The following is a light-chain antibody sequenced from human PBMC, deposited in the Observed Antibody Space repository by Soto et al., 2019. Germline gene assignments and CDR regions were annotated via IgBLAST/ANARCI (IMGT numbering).Light chain of an antibody. CDR1: QSVSSN. CDR3: QQYNNWPVT. Sequence: EIVMTQSPAPLSVSPGARATLSCRASQSVSSNLAWYQQKPGQAPRLLIYGASTRATGIPARFSGSGSGTDFTLTISSLQSEDFAVYYCQQYNNWPVTFGQGTKVEIK. J-gene: IGKJ1*01. CDR2: GAS. V-gene: IGKV3-15*01.